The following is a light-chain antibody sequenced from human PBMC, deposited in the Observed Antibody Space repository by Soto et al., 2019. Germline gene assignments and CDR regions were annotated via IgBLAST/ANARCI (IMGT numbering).Light chain of an antibody. CDR3: QQYNKWLQT. CDR1: QSVSTN. V-gene: IGKV3-15*01. Sequence: EIVLTQSPVTLSVSPGERATLSCRASQSVSTNLAWYQQKPGQAPRLLIYGASSRATGIPVSFSGSGSGTQFTLTITSLQPEDVAVYYCQQYNKWLQTFGQGTKVEI. CDR2: GAS. J-gene: IGKJ1*01.